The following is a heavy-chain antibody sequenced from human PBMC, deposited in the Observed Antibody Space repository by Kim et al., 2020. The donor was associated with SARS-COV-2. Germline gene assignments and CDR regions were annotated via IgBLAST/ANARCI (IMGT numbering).Heavy chain of an antibody. CDR3: ARGGAWELRHDAFDI. J-gene: IGHJ3*02. Sequence: DSVKGRFTISRDNSKNTLYLQMNSLRAEDTAVYYCARGGAWELRHDAFDIWGQGTMVTVSS. D-gene: IGHD1-26*01. V-gene: IGHV3-30*07.